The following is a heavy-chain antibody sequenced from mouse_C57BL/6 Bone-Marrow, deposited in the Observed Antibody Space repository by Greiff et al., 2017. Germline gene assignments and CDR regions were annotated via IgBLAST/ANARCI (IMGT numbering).Heavy chain of an antibody. CDR1: GYTFTSYW. Sequence: QVQLQQPGAELVKPGASVKMSCKASGYTFTSYWITWVKQRPGQGLEWLGDIYPGSGSTNYNEKFKSKATMTVDTSSSTAYMQLSSLTSEDSAVYYCARHYGRGFDVWGTGTTVTVSS. V-gene: IGHV1-55*01. CDR3: ARHYGRGFDV. J-gene: IGHJ1*03. CDR2: IYPGSGST. D-gene: IGHD1-1*01.